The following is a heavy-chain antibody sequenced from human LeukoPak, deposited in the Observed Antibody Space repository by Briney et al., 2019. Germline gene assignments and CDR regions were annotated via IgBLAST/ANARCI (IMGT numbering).Heavy chain of an antibody. Sequence: ASVKVSCNASGYTFTDYYMQWVRQAPGQGLEWMGWINPNSGGTNYVQKLQGRVTITRDTSITTAYMELSRLTSDDTAVYYCARDGRYSTSSGYVDYWGQGTLVTVSS. CDR3: ARDGRYSTSSGYVDY. D-gene: IGHD6-6*01. CDR1: GYTFTDYY. CDR2: INPNSGGT. V-gene: IGHV1-2*02. J-gene: IGHJ4*02.